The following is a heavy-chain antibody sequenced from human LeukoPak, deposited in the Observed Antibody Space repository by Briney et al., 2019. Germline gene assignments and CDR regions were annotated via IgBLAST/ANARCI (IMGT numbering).Heavy chain of an antibody. V-gene: IGHV3-23*01. J-gene: IGHJ4*02. CDR1: GFTFSSYA. CDR2: ISDSGGNT. D-gene: IGHD6-25*01. CDR3: AREGRVSGYDFDC. Sequence: GGSLRLSCAASGFTFSSYAMIWVRQPPGKGLEWVSTISDSGGNTYYAGSVKGRFTISRDNSKNTLYLQMNSLRVEDTAVYYCAREGRVSGYDFDCWGQGTLVTVSS.